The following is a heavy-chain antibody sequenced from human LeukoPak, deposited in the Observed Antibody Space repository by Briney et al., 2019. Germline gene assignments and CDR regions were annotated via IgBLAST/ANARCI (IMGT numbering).Heavy chain of an antibody. CDR3: AKERSLGVAAASNY. Sequence: PGGSLRLSCAASGFTFSSYAMSWVRQAPGKGLEWVSSISGSGDSTYYADSVKGRFTISRDNSKNTLYLQMNSLRAEDTAVYYCAKERSLGVAAASNYWGQETLVTVSS. CDR2: ISGSGDST. D-gene: IGHD6-13*01. V-gene: IGHV3-23*01. J-gene: IGHJ4*02. CDR1: GFTFSSYA.